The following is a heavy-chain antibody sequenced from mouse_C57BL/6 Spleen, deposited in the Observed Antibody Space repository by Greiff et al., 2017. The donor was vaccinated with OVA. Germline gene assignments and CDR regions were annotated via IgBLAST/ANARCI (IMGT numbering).Heavy chain of an antibody. CDR3: ARQRGFDY. J-gene: IGHJ2*01. V-gene: IGHV5-6*01. CDR2: ISSGGSYT. CDR1: GFTFSSYG. Sequence: EVKLVESGGDLVKPGGSLKLSCAASGFTFSSYGMSWVRQTPDKRLEWVATISSGGSYTYYPDSVKGRFTISRVNAKNTLYLQMSSLKSEDTAMYYCARQRGFDYWGQGTTLTVSS.